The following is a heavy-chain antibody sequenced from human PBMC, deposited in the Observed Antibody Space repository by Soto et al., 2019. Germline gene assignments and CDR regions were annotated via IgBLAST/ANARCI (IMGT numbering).Heavy chain of an antibody. CDR2: ISAYNGNT. V-gene: IGHV1-18*01. D-gene: IGHD3-9*01. CDR1: GYTFTSYG. CDR3: ATDRLRYFDWLLPTALDY. Sequence: ASVKVSCKASGYTFTSYGISWVRQAPGQGLEWMGWISAYNGNTNYAQKLQGRVTMTTDTSTITAYMELRSLRSDDTAVYYCATDRLRYFDWLLPTALDYWGQGTLVTVSS. J-gene: IGHJ4*02.